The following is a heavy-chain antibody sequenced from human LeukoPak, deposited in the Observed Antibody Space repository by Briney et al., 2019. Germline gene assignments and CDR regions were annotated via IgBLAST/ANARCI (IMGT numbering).Heavy chain of an antibody. D-gene: IGHD1-26*01. J-gene: IGHJ4*02. CDR2: ISSSGSTI. CDR1: GFTFSDYY. V-gene: IGHV3-11*01. Sequence: PGGSLRLSCAASGFTFSDYYMSWIRQAPGKGLEWVSYISSSGSTIYYADSVKGRFTISRDNAKNSLYLQMNSLRAEDTALYYCAKDMFSGSYLFDYWGQGTLVTVSS. CDR3: AKDMFSGSYLFDY.